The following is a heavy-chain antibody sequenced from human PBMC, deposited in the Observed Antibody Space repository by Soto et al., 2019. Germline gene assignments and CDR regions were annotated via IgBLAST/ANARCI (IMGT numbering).Heavy chain of an antibody. CDR3: AREYYDFWSVTYSYYGLDV. J-gene: IGHJ6*02. CDR1: GGSISRYY. D-gene: IGHD3-3*01. CDR2: IFSSGST. V-gene: IGHV4-59*01. Sequence: KASETLSLTCTVSGGSISRYYWSWIRQAPGRGLEWIGNIFSSGSTNYNPSLKSRVAISVDTSKNQVSLKLNAVTTADTAVYYCAREYYDFWSVTYSYYGLDVWGQGPTVTVSS.